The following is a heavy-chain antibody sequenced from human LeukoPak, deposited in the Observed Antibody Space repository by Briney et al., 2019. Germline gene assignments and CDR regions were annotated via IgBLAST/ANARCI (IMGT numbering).Heavy chain of an antibody. D-gene: IGHD3-10*01. V-gene: IGHV5-51*01. CDR1: GYSFTTNW. J-gene: IGHJ4*02. Sequence: GESLKISCKGSGYSFTTNWIGWVRQMPGKGLEWMGIIYPGDSDTKYSPSFQGQVTISADKSISTAHLQWSSLKASDTAMYYCARTITMVRGVIIYPNYFDYWGQGTLVTVSS. CDR2: IYPGDSDT. CDR3: ARTITMVRGVIIYPNYFDY.